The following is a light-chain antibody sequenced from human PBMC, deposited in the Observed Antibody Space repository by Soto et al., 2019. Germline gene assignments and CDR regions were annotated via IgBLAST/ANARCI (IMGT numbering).Light chain of an antibody. V-gene: IGKV3-15*01. Sequence: EIVMTQSPATLSVSPGERATLSCRASQSVSSNLAGYQQKPGQAPRLLIYGASTRATGIPARFSGSGSGTEFTLTISSLQSEDCAVYYCQQYNNWPPWTFGQGTEVEIK. J-gene: IGKJ1*01. CDR1: QSVSSN. CDR2: GAS. CDR3: QQYNNWPPWT.